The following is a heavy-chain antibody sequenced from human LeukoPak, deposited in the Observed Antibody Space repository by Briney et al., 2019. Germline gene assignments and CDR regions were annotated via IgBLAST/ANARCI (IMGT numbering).Heavy chain of an antibody. CDR1: GFTFSSYS. CDR3: ARGELTGYYLDY. D-gene: IGHD3-9*01. J-gene: IGHJ4*02. Sequence: NPGGSLRLSCAASGFTFSSYSMNWVRQAPGKGLEWVSSISSSSSYIYYADSVKGRFTISRDNAKNSLYLQMNSLRAEDTAVYYCARGELTGYYLDYWGQGTLVTVSS. CDR2: ISSSSSYI. V-gene: IGHV3-21*01.